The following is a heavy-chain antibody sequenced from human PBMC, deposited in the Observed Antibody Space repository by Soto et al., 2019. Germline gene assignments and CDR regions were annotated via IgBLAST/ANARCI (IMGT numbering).Heavy chain of an antibody. Sequence: KTSETLSLTCTVSGGSISSSSYYWGWIRQPPGKGLEWIGSIYYSGSTYYNPSLKSRVTISVDTSKNQFSLKLSSVTAADTAVYYCARGDGYKTLDYWGQGTLVTVS. CDR1: GGSISSSSYY. J-gene: IGHJ4*02. CDR3: ARGDGYKTLDY. D-gene: IGHD5-12*01. CDR2: IYYSGST. V-gene: IGHV4-39*01.